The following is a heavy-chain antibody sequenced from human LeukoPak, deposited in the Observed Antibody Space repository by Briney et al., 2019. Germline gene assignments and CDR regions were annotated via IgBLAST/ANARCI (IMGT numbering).Heavy chain of an antibody. D-gene: IGHD3-22*01. Sequence: SETLSLTCTVSGGSISSGDYYWSWIRQPPGKGLEWIGEINHSGSTNYNPSLKSRVTISVDTSKNQFSLKLTSVTAADTAVYYCARDGLYNFGYSYFDNWGQGILVTVFS. CDR2: INHSGST. CDR1: GGSISSGDYY. J-gene: IGHJ4*02. CDR3: ARDGLYNFGYSYFDN. V-gene: IGHV4-39*07.